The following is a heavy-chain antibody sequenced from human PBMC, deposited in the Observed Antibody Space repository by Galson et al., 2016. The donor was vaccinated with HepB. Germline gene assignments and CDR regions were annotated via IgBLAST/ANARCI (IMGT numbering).Heavy chain of an antibody. V-gene: IGHV3-30*18. J-gene: IGHJ6*02. CDR1: GFTFSSYG. D-gene: IGHD2-21*01. CDR2: IAYDGTNK. Sequence: SLRLSCAASGFTFSSYGMHWVRQAPGKGLEWVAVIAYDGTNKYYADSVKGQFTISRDNSKNTLYLQMDSLGVDDTAVYYCTKRLSHGMDVWGQGTTVTVSS. CDR3: TKRLSHGMDV.